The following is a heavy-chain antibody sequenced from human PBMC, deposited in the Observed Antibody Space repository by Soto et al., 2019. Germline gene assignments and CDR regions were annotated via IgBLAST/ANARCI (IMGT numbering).Heavy chain of an antibody. Sequence: GGSLRLSCAASGFTFSRYGMHWVRQAPGKGLEWVAVMSYDGRDKYYADSVKGRFTISRDNSKNTLYLQMNRLRAEDTAVYYFSKCDIGATIGLFDYWGDGPLVTVDS. V-gene: IGHV3-30*18. CDR2: MSYDGRDK. CDR1: GFTFSRYG. J-gene: IGHJ4*01. CDR3: SKCDIGATIGLFDY. D-gene: IGHD5-12*01.